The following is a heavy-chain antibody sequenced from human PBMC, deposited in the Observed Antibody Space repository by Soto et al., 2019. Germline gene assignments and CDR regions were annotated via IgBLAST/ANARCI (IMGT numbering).Heavy chain of an antibody. CDR3: AREYCSGGSCYLWFDP. J-gene: IGHJ5*02. D-gene: IGHD2-15*01. Sequence: GASVKVSCKASGYTFTSYDINWVRQATGQGLEWMGWMNPNSGNTGYAQKFQGRVNMTRNTSISTAYKELSSLRSEDTAVNNCAREYCSGGSCYLWFDPWGQGTLVTVSS. V-gene: IGHV1-8*01. CDR1: GYTFTSYD. CDR2: MNPNSGNT.